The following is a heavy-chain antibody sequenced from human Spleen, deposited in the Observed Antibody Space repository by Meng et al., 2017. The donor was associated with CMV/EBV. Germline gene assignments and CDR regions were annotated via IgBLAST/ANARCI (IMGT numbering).Heavy chain of an antibody. Sequence: SGGPFNMYTISWVRQAPGQGLEWMGRIVLMLDMTNYAQQFQGRVTFTADKSTNTVYLDLTSLTSDDTAVYYCASFWSGSSPPYYFDYWGQGTLVTVSS. CDR3: ASFWSGSSPPYYFDY. J-gene: IGHJ4*02. D-gene: IGHD3-3*01. CDR2: IVLMLDMT. V-gene: IGHV1-69*02. CDR1: GGPFNMYT.